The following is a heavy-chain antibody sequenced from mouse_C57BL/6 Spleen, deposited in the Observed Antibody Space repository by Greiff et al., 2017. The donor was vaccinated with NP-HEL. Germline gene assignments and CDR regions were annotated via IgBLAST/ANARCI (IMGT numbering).Heavy chain of an antibody. CDR2: IRNKANNHAT. V-gene: IGHV6-6*01. CDR1: GFTFSDAW. J-gene: IGHJ4*01. CDR3: TRLEYYGSSYEDAMDY. Sequence: DVQLVESGGGLVQPGGSMKLSCAASGFTFSDAWMDWVRQSPEKGLEWVAEIRNKANNHATYYAESVKGRFTISRDDSKSSVYLQMNSLRAEDTGIYYCTRLEYYGSSYEDAMDYWGQGTSVTVSS. D-gene: IGHD1-1*01.